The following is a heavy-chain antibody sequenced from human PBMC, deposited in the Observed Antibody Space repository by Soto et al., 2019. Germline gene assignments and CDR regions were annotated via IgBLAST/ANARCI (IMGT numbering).Heavy chain of an antibody. D-gene: IGHD5-12*01. CDR1: GFSLSTSGVG. V-gene: IGHV2-5*05. J-gene: IGHJ6*02. CDR3: AHLVPATRNAGGLDV. Sequence: QITLKESGPPLVKPTQTLTLTCTFSGFSLSTSGVGVGWIRQPPGKALEWLALSYWDDDKRYGPSLTSRLTIPKATTKTQVVLKTTNRDPVDTAAYYCAHLVPATRNAGGLDVWGQGTTVTVSS. CDR2: SYWDDDK.